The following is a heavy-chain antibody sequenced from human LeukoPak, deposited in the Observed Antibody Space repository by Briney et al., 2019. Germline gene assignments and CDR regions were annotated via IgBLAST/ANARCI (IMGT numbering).Heavy chain of an antibody. CDR3: AKDAGQWQNWNWFAP. D-gene: IGHD6-19*01. Sequence: PGGSLRLSCAVSGITLSNYGMSWVRRAPGKGLEWVAGIGGSGGGTNYADSVKGRFIISRDNAKNTLFLEMNSLRPEDTAMYYCAKDAGQWQNWNWFAPWGQGTLVIVSS. CDR1: GITLSNYG. J-gene: IGHJ5*02. V-gene: IGHV3-23*01. CDR2: IGGSGGGT.